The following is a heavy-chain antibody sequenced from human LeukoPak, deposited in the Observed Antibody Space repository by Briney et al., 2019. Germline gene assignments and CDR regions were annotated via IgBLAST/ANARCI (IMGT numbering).Heavy chain of an antibody. D-gene: IGHD6-19*01. Sequence: SETLSLTCTVSGYSISSGYYWGWIPQPPGKGLESTGSIDHSGSTYYNPSLKSRITISVDTSKNQFSLKLSSVTAADTAVYYCARDSALAQAVMFDYWGQGTLVTVSS. V-gene: IGHV4-38-2*02. CDR3: ARDSALAQAVMFDY. CDR1: GYSISSGYY. CDR2: IDHSGST. J-gene: IGHJ4*02.